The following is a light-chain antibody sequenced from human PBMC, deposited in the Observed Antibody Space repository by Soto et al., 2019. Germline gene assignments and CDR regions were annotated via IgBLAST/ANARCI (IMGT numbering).Light chain of an antibody. CDR1: SSDVGGYNY. J-gene: IGLJ1*01. CDR2: DVI. Sequence: QSALTQPASVSGSPGQSITISCTGTSSDVGGYNYVSWYQQHPGKAPKLMIYDVINRPSGVSNRFSGSKSGNTASLTISGLQAEDEADYYCSSYTSSSTSYVFGTGTKLTVL. CDR3: SSYTSSSTSYV. V-gene: IGLV2-14*01.